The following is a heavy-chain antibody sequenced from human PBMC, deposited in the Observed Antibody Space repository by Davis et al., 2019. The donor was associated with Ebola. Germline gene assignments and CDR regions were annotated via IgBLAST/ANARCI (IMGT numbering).Heavy chain of an antibody. CDR1: GGSISSSN. CDR2: ISSSSSYI. CDR3: ARVQVATPYIPGYFDY. D-gene: IGHD5-12*01. J-gene: IGHJ4*02. Sequence: ETLSLTCAVSGGSISSSNWWSWVRQAPGKGLEWVSSISSSSSYIYYADSVKGRFTISRDNSKNTLYLQMNSLRAEDTAVYYCARVQVATPYIPGYFDYWGQGTLVTVSS. V-gene: IGHV3-21*01.